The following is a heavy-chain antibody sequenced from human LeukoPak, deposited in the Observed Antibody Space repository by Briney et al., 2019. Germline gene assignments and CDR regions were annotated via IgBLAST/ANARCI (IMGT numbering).Heavy chain of an antibody. CDR2: VSNNGGDT. Sequence: GGSLRLSCAASQFTFSSYAMSWVRQAPGKGLEWVSTVSNNGGDTYYADSVQGRFTISRHNSKNTLFLQMNSLRDEDTAVYYCAKRSGGYFFEDWGQGTLVTVSS. CDR3: AKRSGGYFFED. J-gene: IGHJ4*02. D-gene: IGHD3-10*01. V-gene: IGHV3-23*01. CDR1: QFTFSSYA.